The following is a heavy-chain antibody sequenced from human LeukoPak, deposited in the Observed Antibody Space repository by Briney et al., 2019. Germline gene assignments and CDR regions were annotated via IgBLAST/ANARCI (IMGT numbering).Heavy chain of an antibody. CDR1: GGSISSYY. CDR2: IYTSGST. J-gene: IGHJ4*02. D-gene: IGHD4-17*01. Sequence: SETLSLTCTVSGGSISSYYWSWIRQPAGKGLEWTGRIYTSGSTNYNPSLKSRVTMSVDTSKNQFSLKLNSVAAADTAVYYCARTRGGYGDYTFDSWGQGTLVTVSS. V-gene: IGHV4-4*07. CDR3: ARTRGGYGDYTFDS.